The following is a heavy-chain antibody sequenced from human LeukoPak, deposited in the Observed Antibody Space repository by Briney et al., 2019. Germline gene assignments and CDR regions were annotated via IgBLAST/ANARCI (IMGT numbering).Heavy chain of an antibody. CDR1: GGSISSGDYY. J-gene: IGHJ4*02. CDR3: ARETNESGSGWSLDY. CDR2: IYYSGST. V-gene: IGHV4-30-4*08. Sequence: PSQTLSLTCSVSGGSISSGDYYWSWIRQPPGKGLEWFGYIYYSGSTYYNPSLKSRVTISVDTSKNQFSLKLSSVTAADTAVYYCARETNESGSGWSLDYWGQGTLVTVSS. D-gene: IGHD6-19*01.